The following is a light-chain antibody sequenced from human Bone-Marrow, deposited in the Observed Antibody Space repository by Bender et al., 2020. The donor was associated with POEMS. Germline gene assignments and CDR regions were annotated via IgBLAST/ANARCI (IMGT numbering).Light chain of an antibody. Sequence: QSALTQPASVSGSPGQSITIPCTGTSNDVGTYSLISWYQQHPGKAPKLMIYEVSKRPSGVPDRFSGSTSGNTASLTVSGLQAEDEADYYCSSYAGSNNYVFGTGTKVTVL. J-gene: IGLJ1*01. CDR3: SSYAGSNNYV. CDR1: SNDVGTYSL. V-gene: IGLV2-8*01. CDR2: EVS.